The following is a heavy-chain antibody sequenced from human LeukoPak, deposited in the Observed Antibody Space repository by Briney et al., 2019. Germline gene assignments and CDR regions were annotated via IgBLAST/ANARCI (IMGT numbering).Heavy chain of an antibody. J-gene: IGHJ4*02. Sequence: GGSLRLSCAASGFTFSTYGIHWVRQAPGKGLEWVAFIQNDGSDKYYADSVKGRFTLSRDNSKNTVYLQMNSLRAAETAVYYCALGGLQLWLWGFDYWGQRTLVTVSS. CDR2: IQNDGSDK. V-gene: IGHV3-30*02. CDR1: GFTFSTYG. D-gene: IGHD5-18*01. CDR3: ALGGLQLWLWGFDY.